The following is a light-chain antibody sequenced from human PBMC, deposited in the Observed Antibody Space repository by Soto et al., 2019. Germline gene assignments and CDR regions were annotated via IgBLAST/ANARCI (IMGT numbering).Light chain of an antibody. CDR2: EVS. CDR1: SSDVGNYKY. J-gene: IGLJ3*02. CDR3: SSYAGSNLWL. Sequence: QSALTESPSASGSPGQSVTISCTGTSSDVGNYKYVSWYQQHPGKAPKLMIYEVSKRPSGVPDRFSGSKSGNTASLTVSGLQVEDEADYYCSSYAGSNLWLFGGGTKLTVL. V-gene: IGLV2-8*01.